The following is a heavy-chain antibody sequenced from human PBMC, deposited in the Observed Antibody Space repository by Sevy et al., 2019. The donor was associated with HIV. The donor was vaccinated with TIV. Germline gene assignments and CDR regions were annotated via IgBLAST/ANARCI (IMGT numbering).Heavy chain of an antibody. V-gene: IGHV4-38-2*01. J-gene: IGHJ5*01. CDR3: ARALGMATFGQIRFDS. CDR2: IYRSGTT. Sequence: SETLSLTCAVSSYSVGSDNYWGWIRQSPGKGLERIGIIYRSGTTYYNPSLKSRVTISVDTSKNQFSLKLSSVTASDTAVYFCARALGMATFGQIRFDSWGQGTLVTVSS. D-gene: IGHD5-12*01. CDR1: SYSVGSDNY.